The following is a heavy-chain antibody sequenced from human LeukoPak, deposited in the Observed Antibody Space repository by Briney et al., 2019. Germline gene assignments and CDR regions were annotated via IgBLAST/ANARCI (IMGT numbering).Heavy chain of an antibody. CDR2: IHSSSTYI. V-gene: IGHV3-21*01. CDR3: VREYCTRGNCPNWFDP. D-gene: IGHD2-8*01. CDR1: GFTFSSQS. Sequence: GGSLRLSCAASGFTFSSQSMNCVRQAPGKGLEWVSSIHSSSTYIYYADPVKGRFTISRDNAKNSLFLQMDSLRAEDTAVYYCVREYCTRGNCPNWFDPWGQGTQVTVSS. J-gene: IGHJ5*02.